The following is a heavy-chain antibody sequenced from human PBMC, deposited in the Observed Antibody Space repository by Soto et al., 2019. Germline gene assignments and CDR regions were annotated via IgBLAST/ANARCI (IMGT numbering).Heavy chain of an antibody. V-gene: IGHV4-39*01. CDR3: ARGLLWFGELWPFDY. D-gene: IGHD3-10*01. CDR2: IYYSGST. CDR1: GCSISSSSYY. Sequence: PXETLSLTCTVSGCSISSSSYYWGWIRQPPGKGLEWIGSIYYSGSTYYNPSLKSRVTISVDTSKNQFSLKLSSVTAADTAVYYCARGLLWFGELWPFDYWGQGTLVTVSS. J-gene: IGHJ4*02.